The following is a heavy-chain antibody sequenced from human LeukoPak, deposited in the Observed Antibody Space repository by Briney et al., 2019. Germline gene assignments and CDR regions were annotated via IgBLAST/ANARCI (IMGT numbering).Heavy chain of an antibody. CDR3: ARDIVVVPAAEYYFDY. V-gene: IGHV3-21*01. J-gene: IGHJ4*02. CDR1: GFTFSSYS. CDR2: ISSSSSYI. D-gene: IGHD2-2*01. Sequence: PGRSLRLSCAASGFTFSSYSMNWVRQAPGKGLEWVSSISSSSSYIYYADSVKGRFTISRDNAKNSLYLQMNSLRAEDTAVYYCARDIVVVPAAEYYFDYWGQGTLVTVSS.